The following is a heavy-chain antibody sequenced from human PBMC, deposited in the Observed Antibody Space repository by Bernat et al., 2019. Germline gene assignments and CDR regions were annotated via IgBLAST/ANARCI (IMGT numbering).Heavy chain of an antibody. CDR3: ARHVNLRRQWLVRRWPEAFDI. CDR1: GGSISSYY. D-gene: IGHD6-19*01. CDR2: IYYSGST. V-gene: IGHV4-59*08. Sequence: QVQLQESGPGLVKPSETLSLTCTVSGGSISSYYWSWIRQPPGKGLEWIGYIYYSGSTNYNPSLKSRVTISVDTSKNQFSLKLSSVTAADTAVYYCARHVNLRRQWLVRRWPEAFDIWGQGTMVTVSS. J-gene: IGHJ3*02.